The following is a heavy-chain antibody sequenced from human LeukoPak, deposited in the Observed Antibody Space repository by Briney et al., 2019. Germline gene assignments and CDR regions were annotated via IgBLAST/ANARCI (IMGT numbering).Heavy chain of an antibody. Sequence: GGSLRLSCAASGFTFSNYGMTWVRQAPGKGLEWVSTISGCGGSTYYADSVKGRFTISRDNSKNTLYLQMNSLRAEDTAVYYCAKVRKATENDYWGQGTLVTVSS. D-gene: IGHD5-12*01. CDR1: GFTFSNYG. CDR3: AKVRKATENDY. V-gene: IGHV3-23*01. J-gene: IGHJ4*02. CDR2: ISGCGGST.